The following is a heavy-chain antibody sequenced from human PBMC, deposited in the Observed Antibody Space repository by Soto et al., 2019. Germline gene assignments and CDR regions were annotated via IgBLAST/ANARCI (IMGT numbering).Heavy chain of an antibody. Sequence: PGESLKISCKGSGYSFTSYWIGWVRQMPGKGLEWMGIIYPGDSDTRYSPSFQGQVTISADKSISTAYLQWSSLKASDTAMYYCATPSQRIAAAGPRDAVDIWGQGTMVTV. CDR3: ATPSQRIAAAGPRDAVDI. J-gene: IGHJ3*02. CDR2: IYPGDSDT. D-gene: IGHD6-13*01. V-gene: IGHV5-51*01. CDR1: GYSFTSYW.